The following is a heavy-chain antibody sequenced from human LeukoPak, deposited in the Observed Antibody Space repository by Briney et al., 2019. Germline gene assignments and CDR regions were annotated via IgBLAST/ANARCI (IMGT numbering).Heavy chain of an antibody. J-gene: IGHJ3*02. V-gene: IGHV3-30*04. Sequence: GGSLRLSCAASGFTFSSYAMHWVRQAPGKGLEWVAVISYDGSNKYYADSVKGRFTISRDNSKNTLYLQMNSLRAEDTAVYYCARDSHTVVPAAMRGAFDIWGPGTMVTVSS. CDR2: ISYDGSNK. D-gene: IGHD2-2*01. CDR3: ARDSHTVVPAAMRGAFDI. CDR1: GFTFSSYA.